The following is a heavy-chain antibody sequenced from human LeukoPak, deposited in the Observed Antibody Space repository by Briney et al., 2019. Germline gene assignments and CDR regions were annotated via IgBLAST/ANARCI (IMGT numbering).Heavy chain of an antibody. CDR1: GGSISSYY. J-gene: IGHJ2*01. Sequence: SETLSLTCTDSGGSISSYYWSWIRQPPGKGLEWIGYIYYSGSTNYNPSLKSRVTISVDTSKNQFSLKLSSVTAADTAVYYCARTSSSWSPRNWYFDLWGRGTLVTVSS. CDR2: IYYSGST. CDR3: ARTSSSWSPRNWYFDL. D-gene: IGHD6-13*01. V-gene: IGHV4-59*01.